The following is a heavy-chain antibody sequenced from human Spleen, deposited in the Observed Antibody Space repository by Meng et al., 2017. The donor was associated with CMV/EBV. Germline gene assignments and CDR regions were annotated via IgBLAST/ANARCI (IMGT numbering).Heavy chain of an antibody. CDR2: IKQDGSEK. CDR3: ARDTPHLIYYDSSGYSDY. V-gene: IGHV3-7*01. Sequence: GESLKISCAASGFTFSSYWMSWVRQAPGKGLEWVANIKQDGSEKYYVDSVKGRFTISRDNAKNSLYLQVNSLRAEDPAVYYCARDTPHLIYYDSSGYSDYWGQGTLVTVSS. D-gene: IGHD3-22*01. J-gene: IGHJ4*02. CDR1: GFTFSSYW.